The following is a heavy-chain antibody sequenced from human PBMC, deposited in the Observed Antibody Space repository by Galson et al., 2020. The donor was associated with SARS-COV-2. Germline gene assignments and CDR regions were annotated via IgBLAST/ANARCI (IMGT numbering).Heavy chain of an antibody. V-gene: IGHV4-61*01. CDR2: IYYSGIP. CDR3: ARERYWYNTSSVIDV. CDR1: GGSVSSGIYY. D-gene: IGHD1-1*01. J-gene: IGHJ4*02. Sequence: SETLSLTCNVPGGSVSSGIYYWTWIRQPPGKGLECIGYIYYSGIPNYIPSLKSRVNISMDTSKNQFSLNLITVTAADTAVYFCARERYWYNTSSVIDVWGQGALVTVSS.